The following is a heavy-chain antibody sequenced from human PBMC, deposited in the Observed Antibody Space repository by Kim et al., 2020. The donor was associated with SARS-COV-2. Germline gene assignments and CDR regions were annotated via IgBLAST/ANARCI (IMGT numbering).Heavy chain of an antibody. Sequence: SLKSRVTISVDTSKNQFSLKLSSVTAADTAVYYCARHVYGSGSYFYGMDVWGQGTTVTVSS. V-gene: IGHV4-59*08. D-gene: IGHD3-10*01. CDR3: ARHVYGSGSYFYGMDV. J-gene: IGHJ6*02.